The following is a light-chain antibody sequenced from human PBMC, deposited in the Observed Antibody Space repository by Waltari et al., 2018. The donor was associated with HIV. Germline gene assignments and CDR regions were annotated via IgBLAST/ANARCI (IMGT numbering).Light chain of an antibody. J-gene: IGLJ3*02. CDR1: TGAVPSGPY. CDR2: DTR. V-gene: IGLV7-46*01. Sequence: QAVVTQEPSLTVSPGGTVTLTCVSSTGAVPSGPYHYWFPQKPGQAPRTLIYDTRKKHSWTPARFSGSLLGDKVALTLSGAQPEDEAEYSCLLSYSGGRRVFGGGTKLTVL. CDR3: LLSYSGGRRV.